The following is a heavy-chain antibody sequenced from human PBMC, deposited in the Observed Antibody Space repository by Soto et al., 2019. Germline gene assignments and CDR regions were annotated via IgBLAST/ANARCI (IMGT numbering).Heavy chain of an antibody. Sequence: SETLSLTCTVSGVSISSSSYYWAWIRQPPGKGLEWIGSIYYSGSTYYNPSLKSRVTISVDTSKNQFSLKLSSVTAADTAVYYCARPPRMDVWGQGTTVTVSS. CDR2: IYYSGST. V-gene: IGHV4-39*01. J-gene: IGHJ6*02. CDR1: GVSISSSSYY. CDR3: ARPPRMDV.